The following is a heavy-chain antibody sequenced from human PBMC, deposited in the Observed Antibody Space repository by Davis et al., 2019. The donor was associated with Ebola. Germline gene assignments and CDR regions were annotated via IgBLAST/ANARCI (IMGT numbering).Heavy chain of an antibody. V-gene: IGHV3-7*01. Sequence: GESLKISCAASGFTFSSYWMSWVRQAPGKGLEWVANIKQDGSEKYYVDSLKGRFTISRDNAKNSLYLQMNSLRAEDTAVYYCATSRTFDYWGQGIMVTVSS. CDR1: GFTFSSYW. CDR2: IKQDGSEK. J-gene: IGHJ4*02. CDR3: ATSRTFDY.